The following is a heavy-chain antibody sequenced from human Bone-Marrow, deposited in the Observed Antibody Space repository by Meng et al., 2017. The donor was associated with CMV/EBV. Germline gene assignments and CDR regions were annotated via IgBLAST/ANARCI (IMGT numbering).Heavy chain of an antibody. CDR3: ARDVGGATPDAFDI. J-gene: IGHJ3*02. V-gene: IGHV4-59*01. D-gene: IGHD1-26*01. CDR1: GGSFSGYY. CDR2: IYYSGST. Sequence: SETLSLTCAVYGGSFSGYYWSWIRQPPGKGLEWIGYIYYSGSTNYNPSLKSRVTISVDTSKNQFSLKLSSVTAADTAVYYCARDVGGATPDAFDIWGQGTMVTVSS.